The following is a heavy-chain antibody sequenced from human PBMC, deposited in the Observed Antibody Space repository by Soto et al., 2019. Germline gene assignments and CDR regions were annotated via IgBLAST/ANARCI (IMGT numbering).Heavy chain of an antibody. D-gene: IGHD3-16*01. Sequence: PGGSLRLSCVASGFTFTSYAMSWVRQAPGKGLEWVSGLNGIGDSTYYADSVKGRFTVSRDNSKNTLYLQMNSLRAEDTAVYYCARSSACDYWGQGTLVTVSS. CDR2: LNGIGDST. CDR1: GFTFTSYA. CDR3: ARSSACDY. J-gene: IGHJ4*02. V-gene: IGHV3-23*01.